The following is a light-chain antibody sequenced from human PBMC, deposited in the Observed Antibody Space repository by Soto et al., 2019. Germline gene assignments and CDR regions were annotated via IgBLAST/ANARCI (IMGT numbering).Light chain of an antibody. J-gene: IGLJ1*01. V-gene: IGLV2-14*03. CDR1: SSDVGAYNF. CDR3: CSFAGGRNV. Sequence: QSALTQPASVSGSPGQSITISCTGTSSDVGAYNFVSWHQQHPGKAPKLMIYNVYDRPSGISYRFSGPKSGNTASLTISGLQGEDEADYYCCSFAGGRNVFGTGTKVTVL. CDR2: NVY.